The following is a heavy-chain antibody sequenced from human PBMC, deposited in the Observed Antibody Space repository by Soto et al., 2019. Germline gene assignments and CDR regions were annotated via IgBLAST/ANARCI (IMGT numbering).Heavy chain of an antibody. CDR2: IVVGSGNT. CDR3: NLQPADRPVYYYGMDV. V-gene: IGHV1-58*01. J-gene: IGHJ6*02. Sequence: SVKVSCKASGFTFTSSAVQWVRQARGQRLEWIGWIVVGSGNTNYAQKFQERVTITRDMSTSTAYMELSSLRSEDTAVYYCNLQPADRPVYYYGMDVWGQGTTVTVYS. CDR1: GFTFTSSA.